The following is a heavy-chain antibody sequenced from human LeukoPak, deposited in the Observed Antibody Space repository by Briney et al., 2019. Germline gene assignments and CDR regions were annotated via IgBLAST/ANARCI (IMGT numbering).Heavy chain of an antibody. Sequence: ASVKVSCEASGYTFTSYDINWVRQATGQGVEWMGWMNPNRGNTGYAQKFQGRVTMTRNTSINTAYMELSSLRSEDTAVYYCARGYYDTNGYYYRLDYWGQGTLVTVSS. V-gene: IGHV1-8*01. D-gene: IGHD3-22*01. J-gene: IGHJ4*02. CDR3: ARGYYDTNGYYYRLDY. CDR1: GYTFTSYD. CDR2: MNPNRGNT.